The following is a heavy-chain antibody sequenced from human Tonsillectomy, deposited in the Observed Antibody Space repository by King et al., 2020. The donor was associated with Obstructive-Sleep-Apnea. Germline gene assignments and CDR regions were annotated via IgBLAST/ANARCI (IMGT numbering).Heavy chain of an antibody. Sequence: DVQLVESGGGLVQPGRSLRLAYAASGFTFDDYGMHWVRQAPGKGLEWVAGISWNSGIIDYADSVKGRFTISRDNAKNSLYLQMNSLRAEETALYYCAKDVYYGSGSYHGMDVWGQGTTVTVSS. CDR2: ISWNSGII. CDR3: AKDVYYGSGSYHGMDV. J-gene: IGHJ6*02. V-gene: IGHV3-9*01. CDR1: GFTFDDYG. D-gene: IGHD3-10*01.